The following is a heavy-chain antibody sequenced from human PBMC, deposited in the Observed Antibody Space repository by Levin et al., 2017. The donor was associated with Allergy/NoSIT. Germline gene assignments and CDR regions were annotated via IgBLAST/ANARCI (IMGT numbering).Heavy chain of an antibody. J-gene: IGHJ4*02. Sequence: GGSLRLSCVASGFTFSSYAMHWVRQAPGKGLEWVAVIWSDGSYQYYIDSVKGRFTISRDNSQNTLYLQMNSLRAGDTAVYYCVRAPHTGGFLVDFWGQGTLVTVSS. CDR1: GFTFSSYA. D-gene: IGHD7-27*01. CDR2: IWSDGSYQ. CDR3: VRAPHTGGFLVDF. V-gene: IGHV3-33*01.